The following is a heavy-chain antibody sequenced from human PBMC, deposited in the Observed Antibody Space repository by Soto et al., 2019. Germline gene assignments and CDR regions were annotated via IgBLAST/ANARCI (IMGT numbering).Heavy chain of an antibody. D-gene: IGHD6-6*01. CDR1: GGSISSGGYS. V-gene: IGHV4-30-2*01. J-gene: IGHJ6*02. Sequence: QLQLQESGSGLVKPSQTLSLTCAVSGGSISSGGYSWSWIRQPPGKGLEWIGYIYHSGSAYYNPSLKSRVTISVDRSKNQFSLKLSSVTAADTAVYYCARDQGIAARRPYGMDVWGQGTTVTVSS. CDR2: IYHSGSA. CDR3: ARDQGIAARRPYGMDV.